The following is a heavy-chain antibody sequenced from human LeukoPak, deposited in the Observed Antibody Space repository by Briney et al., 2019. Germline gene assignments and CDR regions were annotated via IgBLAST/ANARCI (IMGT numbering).Heavy chain of an antibody. Sequence: GSLRLSCAASGFTFSSYAMSWVRQAPGKGLEWIGYIYYSGSTNYNPSLKSRVTISVDTSKNQFSLKLSSVTAADTAVYYCARGWGSYWGQGTLVTVSS. V-gene: IGHV4-59*01. CDR1: GFTFSSYA. D-gene: IGHD3-16*01. CDR3: ARGWGSY. J-gene: IGHJ4*02. CDR2: IYYSGST.